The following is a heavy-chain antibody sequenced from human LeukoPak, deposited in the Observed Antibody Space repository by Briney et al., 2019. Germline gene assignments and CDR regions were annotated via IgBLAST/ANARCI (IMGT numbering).Heavy chain of an antibody. CDR2: INSDGSST. J-gene: IGHJ4*02. CDR1: GFTFSSYW. Sequence: GGSLRLSCAASGFTFSSYWMHWVCQAPGKGLVWVSRINSDGSSTSYADSVKGRFTISRDNAKNTLYLQMNSLRAEDTAVYYCAREYSSGWYNEYYFDYWGQGTLVTVSS. D-gene: IGHD6-19*01. V-gene: IGHV3-74*01. CDR3: AREYSSGWYNEYYFDY.